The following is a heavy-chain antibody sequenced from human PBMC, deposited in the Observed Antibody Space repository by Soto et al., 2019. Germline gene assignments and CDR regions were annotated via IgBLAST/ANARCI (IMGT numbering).Heavy chain of an antibody. V-gene: IGHV3-23*01. CDR2: ISGSGGST. D-gene: IGHD5-18*01. Sequence: GGSLRLSCAASGFTFSSYAMSWVRQAPGKGLEWVSAISGSGGSTYYANSVKGRFTISRDNSKNTLYLQMNSLRAEDTAVYYCAKDMESGNIPQGFDYWGQGTLVTVSS. CDR3: AKDMESGNIPQGFDY. CDR1: GFTFSSYA. J-gene: IGHJ4*02.